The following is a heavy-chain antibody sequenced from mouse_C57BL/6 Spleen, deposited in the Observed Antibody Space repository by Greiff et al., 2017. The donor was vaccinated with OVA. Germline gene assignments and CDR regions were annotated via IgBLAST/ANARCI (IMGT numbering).Heavy chain of an antibody. J-gene: IGHJ4*01. D-gene: IGHD1-1*01. CDR2: IYPRSGNT. CDR3: ASGRGSLYYYAMDY. V-gene: IGHV1-81*01. CDR1: GYTFTSYG. Sequence: QVQLQQSGAELARPGASVKLSCKASGYTFTSYGISWVKQRTGQGLEWIGEIYPRSGNTYYNEKFKGKATLTADKSSSTAYMELRSLTSEDSAVYFCASGRGSLYYYAMDYWGQGTSVTVSS.